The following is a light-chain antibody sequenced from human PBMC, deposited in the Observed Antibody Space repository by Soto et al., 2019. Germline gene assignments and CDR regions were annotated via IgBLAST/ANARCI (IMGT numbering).Light chain of an antibody. CDR2: HDD. CDR3: EAWDDSLNGHV. J-gene: IGLJ3*02. V-gene: IGLV1-36*01. Sequence: QSVLTQPPSVSEAPRQRVTISCSGSSSNIGNNAVNWYQQFPGKAPKLLVYHDDLLPSGVSDRFSGSKSGTSASLAISGLQSEDEADYYCEAWDDSLNGHVFGGGTKVTVL. CDR1: SSNIGNNA.